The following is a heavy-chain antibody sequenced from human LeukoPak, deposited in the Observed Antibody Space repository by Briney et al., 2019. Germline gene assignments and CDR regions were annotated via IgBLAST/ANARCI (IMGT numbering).Heavy chain of an antibody. V-gene: IGHV4-34*01. CDR1: GGSFSGYY. D-gene: IGHD2-2*02. CDR2: INHSGST. CDR3: ASAIYYCSSTSCYTGYFDY. J-gene: IGHJ4*02. Sequence: PSETLSLTCAVYGGSFSGYYWSWIRQPPGKGLEWIGEINHSGSTNYNPSLKSRVTISVDTSKNQFSLKLSSVTDADTAVYYCASAIYYCSSTSCYTGYFDYWGQGTLVTVSS.